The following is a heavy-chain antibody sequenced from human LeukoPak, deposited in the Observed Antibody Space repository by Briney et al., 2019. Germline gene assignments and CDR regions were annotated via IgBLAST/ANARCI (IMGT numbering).Heavy chain of an antibody. CDR2: IYTSGST. Sequence: PSQTLSLTCTVSGGSISSGSYYWSWIRQPAGKGLEWIGRIYTSGSTNYNPSLKSRVTISVDTSKNQFSLKLSSVTAADTAVYYCARGPRRIAAALNWFDPWGQGTLVTVSS. J-gene: IGHJ5*02. D-gene: IGHD6-13*01. CDR3: ARGPRRIAAALNWFDP. CDR1: GGSISSGSYY. V-gene: IGHV4-61*02.